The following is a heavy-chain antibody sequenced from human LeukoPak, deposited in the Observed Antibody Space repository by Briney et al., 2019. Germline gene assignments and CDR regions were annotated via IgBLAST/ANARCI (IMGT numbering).Heavy chain of an antibody. CDR1: GFTFNGYS. V-gene: IGHV3-48*01. D-gene: IGHD5-18*01. Sequence: GGSLRLSCTASGFTFNGYSMIWVRQAPGKGLEWLSYISSSGSTLVYADSVKGRFTISRDNAKNSVYLQMNSLRAEDTAVYYCARETRNSSDYWGHGTLVTVSS. CDR2: ISSSGSTL. CDR3: ARETRNSSDY. J-gene: IGHJ4*01.